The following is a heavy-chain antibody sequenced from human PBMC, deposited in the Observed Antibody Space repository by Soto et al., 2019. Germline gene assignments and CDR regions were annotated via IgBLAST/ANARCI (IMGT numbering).Heavy chain of an antibody. J-gene: IGHJ4*02. CDR2: ISTSGGST. CDR1: GFTFSSYA. Sequence: EVQLLESGGGLVQPGGSLRLSCAASGFTFSSYAMSWVRQAPGKGLEWVSTISTSGGSTYYADSVKGRFTISRDNSKNTRYLQMNSLSAEDTAVYYCAQEGLGAYSYGSDYCDYWGQVTLVTV. V-gene: IGHV3-23*01. CDR3: AQEGLGAYSYGSDYCDY. D-gene: IGHD5-18*01.